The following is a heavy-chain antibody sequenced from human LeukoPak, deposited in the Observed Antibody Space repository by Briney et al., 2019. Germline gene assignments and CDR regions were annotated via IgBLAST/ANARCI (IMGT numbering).Heavy chain of an antibody. J-gene: IGHJ3*01. V-gene: IGHV3-21*04. CDR3: AKLQYLEWDAFDF. CDR2: ISSSSSYI. D-gene: IGHD3-3*01. CDR1: GFTFSSYS. Sequence: SGGSLRLSCAASGFTFSSYSMNWVRQAPGKGLEWVSSISSSSSYIYYADSVKGRFTISRDNSKNTLYLQMNSLRAEDTAVYYCAKLQYLEWDAFDFWGQGTMVTVSS.